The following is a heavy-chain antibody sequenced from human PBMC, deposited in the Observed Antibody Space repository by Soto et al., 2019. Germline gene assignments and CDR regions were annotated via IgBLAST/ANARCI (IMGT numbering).Heavy chain of an antibody. CDR2: INPIVGRT. Sequence: GASVKVSCKASGYTFTSYYMHWVRQAPGQGLEWMGIINPIVGRTSYAQKFQGRVTITGDASTSTAYMELSSLRSEDTAVYYCARVEVGATVFVVYWGQGTLVTVSS. V-gene: IGHV1-46*01. J-gene: IGHJ4*02. CDR1: GYTFTSYY. D-gene: IGHD1-26*01. CDR3: ARVEVGATVFVVY.